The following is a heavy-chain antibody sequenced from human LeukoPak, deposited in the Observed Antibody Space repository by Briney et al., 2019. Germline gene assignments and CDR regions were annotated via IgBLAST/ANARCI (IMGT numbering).Heavy chain of an antibody. CDR3: ARDDSGSTDAFDI. CDR1: GFTSSSYS. D-gene: IGHD3-22*01. CDR2: ISSSSSYI. J-gene: IGHJ3*02. V-gene: IGHV3-21*01. Sequence: GGSLRLSCAASGFTSSSYSMNWVRQAPGKGLEWVSSISSSSSYIYYADSVKGRFTISRDNAKNSLYLQMNSLRAEDTAVYYCARDDSGSTDAFDIWGQGTMVTVSS.